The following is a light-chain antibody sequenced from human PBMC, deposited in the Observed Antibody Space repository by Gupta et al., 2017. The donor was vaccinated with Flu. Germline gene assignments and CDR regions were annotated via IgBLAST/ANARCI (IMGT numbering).Light chain of an antibody. V-gene: IGKV1-5*03. CDR2: KAS. J-gene: IGKJ1*01. CDR3: QQYNSPWT. Sequence: SPSTLSAAVGDRVTITCRASQSISSWLAWYQQKPGKAPKLLIYKASTLESGVPSRFSGSASGTEFTLTISSLQPDDFATYYCQQYNSPWTFGQGTKVQIK. CDR1: QSISSW.